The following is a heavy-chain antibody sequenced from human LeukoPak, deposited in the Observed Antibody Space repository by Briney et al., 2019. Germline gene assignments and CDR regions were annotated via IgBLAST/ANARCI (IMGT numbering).Heavy chain of an antibody. CDR1: GFTVSSNY. Sequence: PGGSLRLSCAASGFTVSSNYMSWVRQAPGKGLEWGSVIYSGGSTYYAESGKGRFTISRDNSKNPLYLQMNSLRAEDTAVYYCARDPYSSGWLDYWGQGTLVTVSS. CDR2: IYSGGST. J-gene: IGHJ4*02. V-gene: IGHV3-53*01. D-gene: IGHD6-19*01. CDR3: ARDPYSSGWLDY.